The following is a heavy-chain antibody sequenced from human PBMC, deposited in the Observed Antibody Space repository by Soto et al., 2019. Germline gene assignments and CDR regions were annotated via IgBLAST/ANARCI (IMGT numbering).Heavy chain of an antibody. CDR1: GFTVSSNY. J-gene: IGHJ4*02. V-gene: IGHV3-53*01. D-gene: IGHD6-13*01. CDR3: ARGSDSSSWEGEPTDY. Sequence: EVQLVESGGGLSQPGGSLRLSCAASGFTVSSNYMSWVRQAPGKGLEWVSVIYSGGSTYYADSVKGRFTISRDNSKNTLYLQMNSLRAEDTAVYYCARGSDSSSWEGEPTDYWGQGTLVTFSA. CDR2: IYSGGST.